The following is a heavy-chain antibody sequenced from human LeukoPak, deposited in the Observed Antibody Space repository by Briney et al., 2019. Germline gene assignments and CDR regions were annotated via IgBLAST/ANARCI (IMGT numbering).Heavy chain of an antibody. D-gene: IGHD3-10*01. CDR1: GYTFSSYG. J-gene: IGHJ4*02. CDR2: INPNNGDT. V-gene: IGHV1-2*02. CDR3: ARQGGFSLYYFDF. Sequence: ASVKVSCKASGYTFSSYGITWVRQAPGQGLEWMGWINPNNGDTNYAQKFQGRVTVTRDMSISTAYMELSRLRSDDTAVYHCARQGGFSLYYFDFWGQGTLVTVSS.